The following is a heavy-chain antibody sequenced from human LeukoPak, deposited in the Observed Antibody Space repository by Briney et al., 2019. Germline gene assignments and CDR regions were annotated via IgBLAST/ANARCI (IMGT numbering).Heavy chain of an antibody. D-gene: IGHD3-10*01. CDR3: ARVKRWDPRFVDY. V-gene: IGHV1-18*01. CDR2: ISAYNGNT. Sequence: GASVKVSCKASGGTFSSYAISWVQQAPGQGLEWMGWISAYNGNTNYAQKLQGRVTMTTDTSTSTAYMELRSLRSDDTAVYYCARVKRWDPRFVDYWGQGTLVTVSS. CDR1: GGTFSSYA. J-gene: IGHJ4*02.